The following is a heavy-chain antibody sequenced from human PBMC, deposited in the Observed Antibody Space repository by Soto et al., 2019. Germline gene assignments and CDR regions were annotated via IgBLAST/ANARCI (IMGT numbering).Heavy chain of an antibody. CDR3: ARNRLRQYYYGMDV. Sequence: GESLKISCHGSGYSFANYWIAWVRQMPGKGLEWVGVIYPGDSDTRYSPSFRGQVTISADKSISHVYLQWSSLKASDTAMYYCARNRLRQYYYGMDVWGQGTTVTVSS. V-gene: IGHV5-51*01. CDR1: GYSFANYW. J-gene: IGHJ6*02. D-gene: IGHD3-10*01. CDR2: IYPGDSDT.